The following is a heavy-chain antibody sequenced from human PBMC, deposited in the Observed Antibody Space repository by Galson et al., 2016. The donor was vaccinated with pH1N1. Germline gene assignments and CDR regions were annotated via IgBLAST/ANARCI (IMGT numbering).Heavy chain of an antibody. Sequence: SLRLSCAASGFTSSIYWMSWVRQAPGKGLEWVASIKTDGSEKNYVDSVKGRFTISRDNAKNSLYLQMDRLTGEDTAVYYCVRDFSYCRGLSCFSTPLFNWFDTWGQGTLVTVSS. CDR2: IKTDGSEK. V-gene: IGHV3-7*01. CDR1: GFTSSIYW. CDR3: VRDFSYCRGLSCFSTPLFNWFDT. D-gene: IGHD2-15*01. J-gene: IGHJ5*02.